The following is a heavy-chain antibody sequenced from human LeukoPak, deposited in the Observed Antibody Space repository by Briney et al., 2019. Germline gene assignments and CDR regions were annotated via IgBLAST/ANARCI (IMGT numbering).Heavy chain of an antibody. J-gene: IGHJ4*02. CDR2: ISGSGGST. D-gene: IGHD1-1*01. V-gene: IGHV3-23*01. CDR1: GFTCRSYS. CDR3: AKGAGTTVDY. Sequence: GGALRLSCAASGFTCRSYSMNWVRQAPGKGLEWVSAISGSGGSTYYADSVKGRFTISRDNSKNTLYLQMNSLRAEDTAVYYCAKGAGTTVDYWGQGTLVTVSS.